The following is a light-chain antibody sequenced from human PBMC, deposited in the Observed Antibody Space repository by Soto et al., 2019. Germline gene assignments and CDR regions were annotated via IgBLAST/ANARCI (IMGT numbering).Light chain of an antibody. CDR3: QQYGNSAWT. V-gene: IGKV3-20*01. Sequence: EIVLTQSPGTLSLSPGERATLSCRASQNVRSPYLAWYQQKPGQAPRLLIYAASSRASGIPDRFSGSGSGTDFTLTISRLEPEDFAVYCCQQYGNSAWTFGQGTEVEIK. CDR2: AAS. J-gene: IGKJ1*01. CDR1: QNVRSPY.